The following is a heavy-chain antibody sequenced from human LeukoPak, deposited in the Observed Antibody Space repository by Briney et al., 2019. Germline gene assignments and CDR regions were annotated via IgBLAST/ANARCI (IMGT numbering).Heavy chain of an antibody. CDR2: INSDGSST. Sequence: PGGSLRLSCAASGFTFSSYWMHWVRQAPGKGLVWVSRINSDGSSTSYADSVKGRFTISRDNAKNTLYLQMNSLRAEDTAVYYCARVPRNYGRPAAYYYYMDVWGKGTTVTVSS. V-gene: IGHV3-74*01. CDR3: ARVPRNYGRPAAYYYYMDV. D-gene: IGHD4-11*01. CDR1: GFTFSSYW. J-gene: IGHJ6*03.